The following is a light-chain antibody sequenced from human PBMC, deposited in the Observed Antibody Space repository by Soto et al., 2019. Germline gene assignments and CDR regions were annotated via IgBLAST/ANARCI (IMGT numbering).Light chain of an antibody. CDR2: GAS. Sequence: EIVMTQSPATLSVSPGERATLSCRASQSVSSNLAWYQQKPGQAPRLLIYGASTRATGIPARFSGSGSGTEFTLTINSLQSEDFAVYYCQQYNNWPRTFGQETKV. J-gene: IGKJ1*01. CDR3: QQYNNWPRT. V-gene: IGKV3-15*01. CDR1: QSVSSN.